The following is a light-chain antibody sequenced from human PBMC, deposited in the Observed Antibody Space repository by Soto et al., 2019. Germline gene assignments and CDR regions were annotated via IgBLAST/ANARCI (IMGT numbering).Light chain of an antibody. CDR2: EGN. V-gene: IGLV2-14*02. J-gene: IGLJ2*01. CDR3: SSFTVSSTVV. Sequence: QSALTQPASVSGSPGQAITISCTGSVSDVGNFGPVSWYQQHPGQVPKLIIYEGNRRPSGVSSRFSGSKSGNTASLTISGLQPEDEADYYCSSFTVSSTVVFGGGTKLTVL. CDR1: VSDVGNFGP.